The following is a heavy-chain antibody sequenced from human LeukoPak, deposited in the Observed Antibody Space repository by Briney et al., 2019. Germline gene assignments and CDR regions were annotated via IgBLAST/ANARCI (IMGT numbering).Heavy chain of an antibody. CDR3: TRRVDATRWYDP. Sequence: GGSLRLSCAASGFIFSTYWMHWVRQAPGEGLVWVSRINGDGSTTNYADSVKGRFTISRDNAKNTLYLQMNSLRAEDTAVYYCTRRVDATRWYDPWGQGTLVTVSS. D-gene: IGHD2-15*01. CDR1: GFIFSTYW. CDR2: INGDGSTT. J-gene: IGHJ5*02. V-gene: IGHV3-74*01.